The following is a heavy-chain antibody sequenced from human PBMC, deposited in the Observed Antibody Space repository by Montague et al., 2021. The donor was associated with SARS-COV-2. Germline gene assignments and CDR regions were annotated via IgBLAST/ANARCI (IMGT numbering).Heavy chain of an antibody. D-gene: IGHD1-26*01. Sequence: TLSLTCTVSGGSISSGSYYWSWTRQPAGKGLEWIGRIYTSGSINYNPSLKSRVTISVDTSKNQFSLKLSSVTAADTAVYYCARDRVDRYSGSRTAYGMDVWGQGTTVTVSS. V-gene: IGHV4-61*02. J-gene: IGHJ6*02. CDR2: IYTSGSI. CDR1: GGSISSGSYY. CDR3: ARDRVDRYSGSRTAYGMDV.